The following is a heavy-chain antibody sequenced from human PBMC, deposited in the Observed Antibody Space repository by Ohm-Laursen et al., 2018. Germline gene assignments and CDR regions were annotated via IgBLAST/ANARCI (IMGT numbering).Heavy chain of an antibody. V-gene: IGHV3-23*01. CDR3: AKGLSGGTGHGNWFDP. J-gene: IGHJ5*02. CDR2: VTGSGCTT. CDR1: GFTFSGYA. Sequence: SLRLSCSAPGFTFSGYAMSWVRQAPGKGPEWVSVVTGSGCTTYYRDSVKGRFTISRDNSKNTLYLQMNSLRVEDTAVYYCAKGLSGGTGHGNWFDPWGQGTLVSVSS. D-gene: IGHD3-10*01.